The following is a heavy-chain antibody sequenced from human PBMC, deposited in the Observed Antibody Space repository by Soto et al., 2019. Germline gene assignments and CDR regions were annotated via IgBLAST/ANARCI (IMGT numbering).Heavy chain of an antibody. V-gene: IGHV3-53*05. D-gene: IGHD2-15*01. CDR3: ARDSCSGGSCYRTLDY. Sequence: PGGSLRLSCAASGFTFSNYMSWVRQAPGKGLEWVSVIYSDGTTYYADSVLGRFTISRDNSKNTLYLQMNSLRAEDTAVYYCARDSCSGGSCYRTLDYWGQGTLVTVSS. J-gene: IGHJ4*02. CDR2: IYSDGTT. CDR1: GFTFSNY.